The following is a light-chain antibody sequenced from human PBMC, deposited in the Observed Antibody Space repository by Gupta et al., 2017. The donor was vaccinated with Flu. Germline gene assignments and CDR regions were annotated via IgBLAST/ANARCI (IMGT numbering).Light chain of an antibody. V-gene: IGKV3-20*01. Sequence: RATLSCRTSQSVSSSYLAWYQQKPGQAPRLLIYGASSRATGIPDRFSGSGSGTDFTLTISRLEPEDFAVYYCQHYASSPLYTFGQGTKLEIK. CDR2: GAS. CDR3: QHYASSPLYT. J-gene: IGKJ2*01. CDR1: QSVSSSY.